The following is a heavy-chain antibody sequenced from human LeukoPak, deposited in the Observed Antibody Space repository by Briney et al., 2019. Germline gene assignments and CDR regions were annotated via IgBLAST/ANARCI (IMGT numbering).Heavy chain of an antibody. CDR3: ARDFGVVVPAAIDGLMKDGWFDP. CDR2: INPNSGGT. Sequence: GASVKVSCKASGYTFTGYYMHWVRQAPGQGLEWMGWINPNSGGTNYAQKFQGRVTMTRDTSISTAYMELSRLRSDDTAVYYCARDFGVVVPAAIDGLMKDGWFDPWGQGTLVTVSS. V-gene: IGHV1-2*02. D-gene: IGHD2-2*01. J-gene: IGHJ5*02. CDR1: GYTFTGYY.